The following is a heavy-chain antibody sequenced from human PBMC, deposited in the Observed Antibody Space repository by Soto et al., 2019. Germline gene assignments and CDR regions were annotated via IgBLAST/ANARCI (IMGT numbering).Heavy chain of an antibody. Sequence: EVQLVESGGGLVQPGGSLRLSCAASGFTFSSYWMSWVRQAPGKGLEWVANIKQDGSEKYYVDSVKGRFTISRDNAKNALYLKMTSLRAEDTAVYYCARPGLVVVITSDWYFDLWGRGTLVTVSS. V-gene: IGHV3-7*01. D-gene: IGHD3-22*01. J-gene: IGHJ2*01. CDR1: GFTFSSYW. CDR3: ARPGLVVVITSDWYFDL. CDR2: IKQDGSEK.